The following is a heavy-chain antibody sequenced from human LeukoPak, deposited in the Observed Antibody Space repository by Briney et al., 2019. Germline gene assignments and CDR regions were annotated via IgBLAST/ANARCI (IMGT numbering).Heavy chain of an antibody. D-gene: IGHD3-10*01. CDR1: GGSISSGGYY. CDR2: IYYSGST. J-gene: IGHJ6*02. V-gene: IGHV4-61*08. CDR3: ARDKLHYYGSGSYFPDYYYGMDV. Sequence: PSETLSLTCTVSGGSISSGGYYWSWIRQPPGKGLEWIGYIYYSGSTNYNPSLKSRVTISVDTSKNQFSLKLSSVTAADTAVYYCARDKLHYYGSGSYFPDYYYGMDVWGQGTTVTVSS.